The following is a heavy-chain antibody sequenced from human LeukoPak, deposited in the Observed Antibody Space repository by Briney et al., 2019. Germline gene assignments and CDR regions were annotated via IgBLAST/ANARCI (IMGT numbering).Heavy chain of an antibody. Sequence: ASVKVSCKASGCTFTDYYLHWVRQAPGHGLEWMGIIIPSSGATNYAQKFQGRVTMTRDTSTSTVYMELTNMKSEDTAVYYCARDPSNTSGWCIFFDYWGQGTLVTVSS. V-gene: IGHV1-46*01. CDR2: IIPSSGAT. CDR3: ARDPSNTSGWCIFFDY. J-gene: IGHJ4*02. CDR1: GCTFTDYY. D-gene: IGHD6-19*01.